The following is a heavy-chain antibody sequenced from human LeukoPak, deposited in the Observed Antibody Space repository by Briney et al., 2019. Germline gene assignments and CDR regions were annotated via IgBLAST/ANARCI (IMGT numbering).Heavy chain of an antibody. CDR2: ISYDGSNK. CDR3: AKDWGQRGVGASLGH. D-gene: IGHD1-26*01. CDR1: GFTFSSHA. Sequence: GGSLRLSCAASGFTFSSHAMVWVRQAPGKGLEWVSFISYDGSNKVHADSVMGRFTISRDNSKNAVDLQLNSLRDEDTAVYYCAKDWGQRGVGASLGHWGQGTLVIVSS. J-gene: IGHJ4*02. V-gene: IGHV3-30-3*01.